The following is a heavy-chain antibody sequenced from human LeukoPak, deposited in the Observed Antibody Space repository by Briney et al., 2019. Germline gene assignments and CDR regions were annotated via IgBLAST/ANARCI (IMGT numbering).Heavy chain of an antibody. J-gene: IGHJ5*02. D-gene: IGHD6-13*01. Sequence: ASVKVSCKASGYTFTNYGISWVRQAPGRGLEWMGWISAYNGNTNYAQKLQGRVTVTTDTSTSTAYMELRSLRSDDTAVYYCARDLGSGIAEPFDPWGQGTLVTVSS. CDR3: ARDLGSGIAEPFDP. V-gene: IGHV1-18*01. CDR1: GYTFTNYG. CDR2: ISAYNGNT.